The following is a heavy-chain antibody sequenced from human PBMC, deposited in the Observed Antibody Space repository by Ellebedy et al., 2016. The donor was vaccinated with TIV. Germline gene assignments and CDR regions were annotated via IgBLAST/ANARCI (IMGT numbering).Heavy chain of an antibody. D-gene: IGHD6-6*01. CDR1: GYTFTGYY. V-gene: IGHV1-24*01. CDR3: ARDRYSSSSSRANWFDP. J-gene: IGHJ5*02. CDR2: FDPEDGET. Sequence: ASVKVSCKASGYTFTGYYMHWVRQAPGKGLEWMGGFDPEDGETIYAQKFQGRVTMTEDTSTDTAYMELSSLRSEDTAVYYCARDRYSSSSSRANWFDPWGQGTLVTVSS.